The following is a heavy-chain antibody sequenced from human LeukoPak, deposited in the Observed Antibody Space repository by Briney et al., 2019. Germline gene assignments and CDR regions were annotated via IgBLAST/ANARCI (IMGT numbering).Heavy chain of an antibody. CDR3: ARDALGITAAGFY. CDR1: GGSISSISYY. V-gene: IGHV4-61*02. D-gene: IGHD6-13*01. J-gene: IGHJ4*02. CDR2: IYTAGSS. Sequence: PSETLSLTCTVSGGSISSISYYWSWIRQPAGKGLEWIGRIYTAGSSNYNPSLKSRDTMSLDTSKNQFFLRLSSVTAADTAIYYCARDALGITAAGFYWGQGTLVTVSS.